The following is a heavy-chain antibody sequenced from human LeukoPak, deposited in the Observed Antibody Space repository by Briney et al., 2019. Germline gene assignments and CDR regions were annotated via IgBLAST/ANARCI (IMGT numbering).Heavy chain of an antibody. D-gene: IGHD2-15*01. Sequence: PGGSLRLSCAASGFTFSSYSMNWVRQAPGKGLEWVSAISGSGGSTYYADSVKGRFTISRDNSKNTLYLQMNSLRAEDTAVYYCANSYAPRGYYSYCRGKGGGSDFDYWGQGTLVTVSS. J-gene: IGHJ4*02. CDR1: GFTFSSYS. V-gene: IGHV3-23*01. CDR2: ISGSGGST. CDR3: ANSYAPRGYYSYCRGKGGGSDFDY.